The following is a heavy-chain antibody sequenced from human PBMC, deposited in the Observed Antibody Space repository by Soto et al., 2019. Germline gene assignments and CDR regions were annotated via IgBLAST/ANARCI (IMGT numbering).Heavy chain of an antibody. D-gene: IGHD2-15*01. J-gene: IGHJ5*02. CDR2: IYYSGSS. V-gene: IGHV4-59*12. CDR1: GGSITSYH. Sequence: LSLTCTVSGGSITSYHWSWIRQSPGKGLEWIGNIYYSGSSNYNPSLESRVTISVDTSKNQFSLRLSSVTAADTAVYYCARDRSGGYNWFDPWGQGTLVTVSS. CDR3: ARDRSGGYNWFDP.